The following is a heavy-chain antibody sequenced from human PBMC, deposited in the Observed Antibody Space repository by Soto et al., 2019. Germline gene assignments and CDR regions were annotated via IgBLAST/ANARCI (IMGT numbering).Heavy chain of an antibody. J-gene: IGHJ4*02. CDR1: GFTFTRYS. Sequence: EVQLVESGGGLVKPGGSLRLSCAASGFTFTRYSMNWVRQAPGKGLEWVSSISSTTNYIYYGDSMKGRFTISRDNAKNSLNREMTSLRAEDKAVEYGAGESEDPTSNFDYWGQGTLVTVSS. CDR2: ISSTTNYI. V-gene: IGHV3-21*06. CDR3: AGESEDPTSNFDY.